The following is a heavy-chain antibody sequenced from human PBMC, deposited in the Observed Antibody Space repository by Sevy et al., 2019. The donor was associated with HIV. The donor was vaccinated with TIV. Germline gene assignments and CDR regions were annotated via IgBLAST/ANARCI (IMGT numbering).Heavy chain of an antibody. CDR2: ISWDGGST. D-gene: IGHD3-10*01. CDR1: GFTFDDYT. J-gene: IGHJ6*02. Sequence: GGSLSLSCAASGFTFDDYTMHWVRQAPGKGLEWVCLISWDGGSTYYADSVKGRFTISRDNSKNSLYLQMNSLRTEDTALYYCAKALLWFGEVYGMDVWGQGTTVTVSS. CDR3: AKALLWFGEVYGMDV. V-gene: IGHV3-43*01.